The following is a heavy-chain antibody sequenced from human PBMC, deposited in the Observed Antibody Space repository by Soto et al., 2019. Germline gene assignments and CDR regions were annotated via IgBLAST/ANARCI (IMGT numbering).Heavy chain of an antibody. CDR1: GFTFTTYW. J-gene: IGHJ4*02. Sequence: PXDSLTISCKGSGFTFTTYWIGLVGQVPGKGLEWMGAIYPDDSDTRYSPSFQGRVTISADKSNSTAYLQWSSLEASDTAVYYCARAFRSNYYAFWGQGTLVTVSS. V-gene: IGHV5-51*01. CDR3: ARAFRSNYYAF. D-gene: IGHD3-3*01. CDR2: IYPDDSDT.